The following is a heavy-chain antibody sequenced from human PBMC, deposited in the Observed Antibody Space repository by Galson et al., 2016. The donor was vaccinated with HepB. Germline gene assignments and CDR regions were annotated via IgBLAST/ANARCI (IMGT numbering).Heavy chain of an antibody. V-gene: IGHV3-23*01. Sequence: SLRLSCAASGFTFSSYGMTWVRQAPGKGLEWVSALSSGGGTSFYADAVKGWFTISRDISKNTLYLQMNSLRAEDTAVYYCAKPGSGWYVDYWGQGTLVTVSS. CDR3: AKPGSGWYVDY. J-gene: IGHJ4*02. D-gene: IGHD6-19*01. CDR1: GFTFSSYG. CDR2: LSSGGGTS.